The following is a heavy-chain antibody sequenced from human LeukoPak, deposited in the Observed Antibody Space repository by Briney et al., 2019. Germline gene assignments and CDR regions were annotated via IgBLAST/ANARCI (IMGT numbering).Heavy chain of an antibody. CDR2: IIPIFGTA. D-gene: IGHD5-24*01. CDR3: ARAEMATMEIDY. Sequence: EASVKVSCKASGGTFSSYAISWVRQAPGQGLEWMGGIIPIFGTANYAQKFQGRVTITADESTSTAYMELSSLRSEDTAVYYCARAEMATMEIDYWGQGTLVTVSP. V-gene: IGHV1-69*01. CDR1: GGTFSSYA. J-gene: IGHJ4*02.